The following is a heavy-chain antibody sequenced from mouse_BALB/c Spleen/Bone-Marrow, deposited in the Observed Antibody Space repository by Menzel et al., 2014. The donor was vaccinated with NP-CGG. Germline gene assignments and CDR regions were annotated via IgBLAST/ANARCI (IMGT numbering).Heavy chain of an antibody. Sequence: EVQLQQPGPELVKPGASVKMSCKASGYTFTSYVMHWVKQKPGQGLEWIGYINPYNDGTKYNEKFKDKAALTSDKSSSTAYMELSSLTSEDSAVYYCARTPIYDGYYWFFDVWGAGTTVTVSS. CDR2: INPYNDGT. D-gene: IGHD2-3*01. V-gene: IGHV1-14*01. CDR1: GYTFTSYV. CDR3: ARTPIYDGYYWFFDV. J-gene: IGHJ1*01.